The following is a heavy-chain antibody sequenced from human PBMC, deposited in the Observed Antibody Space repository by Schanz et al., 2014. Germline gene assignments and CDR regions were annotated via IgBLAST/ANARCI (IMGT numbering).Heavy chain of an antibody. Sequence: QVQLVESGGDVVQPGGSLRLSCSVSGLTFTSNVIHWVRQAPGKGLEWVAVISYDGSEKYYGDSVTGRFTISRDNSKKTAYLQMNDLRIEDTAMYFCARDRWFRWFGENWGQGTRVTVSS. V-gene: IGHV3-30*03. CDR1: GLTFTSNV. CDR3: ARDRWFRWFGEN. CDR2: ISYDGSEK. D-gene: IGHD3-10*01. J-gene: IGHJ4*02.